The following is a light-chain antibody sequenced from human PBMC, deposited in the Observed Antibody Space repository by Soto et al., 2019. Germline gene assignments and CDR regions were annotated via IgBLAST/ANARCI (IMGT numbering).Light chain of an antibody. CDR1: QSVSSF. Sequence: VLTQSPATLSLSPGDRATLSCRASQSVSSFLAWYQQKPGQAPRLLIYDASNRATGIPARFSGSGSGTDFTLTISSLEPEDFEVFYCQQRDNWPLTFGAGTKVDIX. V-gene: IGKV3-11*01. CDR2: DAS. CDR3: QQRDNWPLT. J-gene: IGKJ4*01.